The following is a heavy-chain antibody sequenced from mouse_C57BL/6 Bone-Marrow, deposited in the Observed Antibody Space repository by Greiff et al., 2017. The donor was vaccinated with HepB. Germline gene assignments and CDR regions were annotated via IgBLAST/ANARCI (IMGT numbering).Heavy chain of an antibody. CDR3: ARVIYYYGSEFSYYAMDY. V-gene: IGHV5-4*03. CDR2: ISDGGSYT. CDR1: GFTFSSYA. Sequence: DVMLVESGGGLVKPGGSLKLSCAASGFTFSSYAMSWVRQTPEKRLEWVATISDGGSYTYYPDNVKGRFTISRDNAKNNLYLQMSHLKSEDTAMYYCARVIYYYGSEFSYYAMDYWGQGTSVTVSS. J-gene: IGHJ4*01. D-gene: IGHD1-1*01.